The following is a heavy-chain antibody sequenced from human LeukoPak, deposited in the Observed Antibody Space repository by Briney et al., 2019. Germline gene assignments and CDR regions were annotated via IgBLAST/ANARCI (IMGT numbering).Heavy chain of an antibody. CDR2: ISSSGSTI. CDR1: GFTFSDYY. CDR3: ARGLYYYDSSGYSLFDY. Sequence: GGSLRLSCAASGFTFSDYYMSWIRQAPGKGLEWVSYISSSGSTIFYADSVKGRFTISWDNAKNSLYLQMNSLRAEDTAVYYCARGLYYYDSSGYSLFDYWGQGTLVTVSS. J-gene: IGHJ4*02. D-gene: IGHD3-22*01. V-gene: IGHV3-11*01.